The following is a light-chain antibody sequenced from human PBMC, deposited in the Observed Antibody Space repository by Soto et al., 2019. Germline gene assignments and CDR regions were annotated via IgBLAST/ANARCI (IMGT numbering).Light chain of an antibody. Sequence: QTVVSQEPSFSVSPGETVTLTCGLTSASVLTSYYPSWYQQTPGQAPRTLIYSTNIRSSGVPDRFSGSILGNKAALTITGAQADDESDYLCALYVGSGTVVFGGGTKVTVL. V-gene: IGLV8-61*01. CDR3: ALYVGSGTVV. CDR2: STN. CDR1: SASVLTSYY. J-gene: IGLJ2*01.